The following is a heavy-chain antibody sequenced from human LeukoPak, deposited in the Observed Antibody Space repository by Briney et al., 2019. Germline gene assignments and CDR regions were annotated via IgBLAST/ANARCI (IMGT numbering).Heavy chain of an antibody. Sequence: AGGSLRLSCAASGLTFTNYGMTWVRQAPGKGLEWFTSVSGSSSDTYYADSVKGRFTISRDNSKNTLYVQMVSLRAEDTAIYYCAGSSGWWAHDYWGQGTLVTVSS. CDR3: AGSSGWWAHDY. CDR2: VSGSSSDT. D-gene: IGHD6-19*01. J-gene: IGHJ4*02. CDR1: GLTFTNYG. V-gene: IGHV3-23*01.